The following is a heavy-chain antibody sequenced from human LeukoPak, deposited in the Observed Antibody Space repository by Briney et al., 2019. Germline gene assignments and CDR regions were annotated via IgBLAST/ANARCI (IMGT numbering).Heavy chain of an antibody. D-gene: IGHD3-10*01. CDR1: GGTFSSYA. CDR3: ARSIRITMVRGVYFDY. Sequence: GASVKVSCKASGGTFSSYAISWVRQAPGQGLEWMGGIIPIFGTANYAQKFQGRVTITADESTSTAYMELSSLRSEDTAVYYCARSIRITMVRGVYFDYWGQGTLVTVSS. J-gene: IGHJ4*02. V-gene: IGHV1-69*01. CDR2: IIPIFGTA.